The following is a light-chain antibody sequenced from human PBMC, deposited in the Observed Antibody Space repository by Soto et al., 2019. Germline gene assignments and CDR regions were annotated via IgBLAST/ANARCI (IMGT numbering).Light chain of an antibody. V-gene: IGKV3-11*01. CDR2: DAS. CDR3: QQYGSSSEIT. CDR1: QSVSSY. J-gene: IGKJ5*01. Sequence: EIVLTQPPATLSLSPGARATLSCRASQSVSSYLAWYQQKPGQAPRLLIYDASNRATGIPARFSGSGSGTDFTLTISGLEPEDSAVYYCQQYGSSSEITFGQGTRLEIK.